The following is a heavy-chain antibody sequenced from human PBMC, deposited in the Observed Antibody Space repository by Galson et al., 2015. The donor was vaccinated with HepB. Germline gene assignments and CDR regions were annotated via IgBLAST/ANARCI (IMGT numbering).Heavy chain of an antibody. Sequence: SETLSLTCTVSGGSISSYYWSWIRQPPGKGLEWIGYIYYSGSTNYNPSLKSRVTISVDTSKNQFSLKLSSVTAADTAVYYCARDGEAIGAPDYWGQGTLVTVSS. V-gene: IGHV4-59*01. CDR1: GGSISSYY. CDR3: ARDGEAIGAPDY. CDR2: IYYSGST. D-gene: IGHD3-16*02. J-gene: IGHJ4*02.